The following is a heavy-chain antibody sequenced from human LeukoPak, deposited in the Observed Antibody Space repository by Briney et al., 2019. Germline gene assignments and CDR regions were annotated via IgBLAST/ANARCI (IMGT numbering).Heavy chain of an antibody. V-gene: IGHV3-30*04. CDR3: ARYMTTVTTGGEMFDY. J-gene: IGHJ4*02. CDR2: ISYDGSNK. D-gene: IGHD4-17*01. CDR1: GFTFSSYA. Sequence: GGSLRLSCAASGFTFSSYAMHWVRQAPGKGLEWVAVISYDGSNKDYADSVKGRFTISRDNAKNSLYLQMNSLRAEDTAVYYCARYMTTVTTGGEMFDYWGQGTLVTVSS.